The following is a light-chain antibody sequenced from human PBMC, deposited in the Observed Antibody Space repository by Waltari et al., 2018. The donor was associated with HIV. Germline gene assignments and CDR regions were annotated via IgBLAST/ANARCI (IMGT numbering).Light chain of an antibody. CDR3: SSYTINSTLV. Sequence: QSALTQPASVSGFLGQSIAISCTGASSDVGSFNLVSWYQQRPVTAPKLLIYDDNKRPSGVSIHFSGSKSGNTASLTISGLQAEDEADYYCSSYTINSTLVFGGGTSVTVL. CDR2: DDN. CDR1: SSDVGSFNL. J-gene: IGLJ2*01. V-gene: IGLV2-23*01.